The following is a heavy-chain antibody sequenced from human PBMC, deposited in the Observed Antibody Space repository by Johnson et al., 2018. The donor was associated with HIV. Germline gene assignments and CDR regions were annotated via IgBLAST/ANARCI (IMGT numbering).Heavy chain of an antibody. V-gene: IGHV3-30*02. CDR1: GFTFKNAW. J-gene: IGHJ3*02. Sequence: QVQLVESGGGFVKPEGSLRLSCAASGFTFKNAWMHWVRQAPGKGLEWVAFIRYDGSNRYYADSVKGRFTISRDNSKNTLYLQMNSLRVEDTAVYYCAKDQWSSSWTNDAFDIWGQGTKVSVSS. D-gene: IGHD6-13*01. CDR2: IRYDGSNR. CDR3: AKDQWSSSWTNDAFDI.